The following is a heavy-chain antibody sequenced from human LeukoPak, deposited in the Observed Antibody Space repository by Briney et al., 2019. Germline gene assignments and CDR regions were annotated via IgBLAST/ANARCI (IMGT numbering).Heavy chain of an antibody. CDR1: GFTFSSYG. J-gene: IGHJ4*02. V-gene: IGHV3-30*18. Sequence: GGSLRLSCAASGFTFSSYGMHWVRQAPGKGLEWVAVISSDGTNKYYADSVKGRFTISRDNSKNTLYLQMNSLRAEDTAVYYCANENYYDSSGYFDYWGQGTLVTVSS. CDR3: ANENYYDSSGYFDY. D-gene: IGHD3-22*01. CDR2: ISSDGTNK.